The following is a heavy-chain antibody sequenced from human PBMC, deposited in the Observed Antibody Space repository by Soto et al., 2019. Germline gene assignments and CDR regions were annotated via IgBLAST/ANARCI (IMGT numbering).Heavy chain of an antibody. V-gene: IGHV3-11*01. J-gene: IGHJ4*02. CDR3: AREIGNRLPYGPVDY. D-gene: IGHD3-10*01. Sequence: GGSLRLSCAASGFTLSGYYMTWMRQTPGKGLEWVSFIGKTGSDIHYADSVEGRFTISRDNAKNSLYLQMNSLRAEDTAVYYCAREIGNRLPYGPVDYWGQGTLVTVS. CDR1: GFTLSGYY. CDR2: IGKTGSDI.